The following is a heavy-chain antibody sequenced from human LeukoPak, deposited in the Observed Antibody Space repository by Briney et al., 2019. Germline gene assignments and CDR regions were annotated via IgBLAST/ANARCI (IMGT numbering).Heavy chain of an antibody. D-gene: IGHD3-9*01. Sequence: GGSLRLSCAGSGFTFSGYSLNWVRQAPGKGLEWVSSITSSGSSMYYADSVKGRFTISRDIAESSVYLQMNSLRVDDTGLYYCTRDIDDVLTGDDAFDVWGQGTVVTVSS. CDR3: TRDIDDVLTGDDAFDV. CDR1: GFTFSGYS. CDR2: ITSSGSSM. V-gene: IGHV3-21*03. J-gene: IGHJ3*01.